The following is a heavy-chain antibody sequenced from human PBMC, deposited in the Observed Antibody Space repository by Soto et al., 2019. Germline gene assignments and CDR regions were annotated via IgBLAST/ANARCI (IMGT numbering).Heavy chain of an antibody. D-gene: IGHD3-22*01. CDR1: GFSFSTYD. J-gene: IGHJ6*02. CDR3: ARPSGYFDTSGYYGAFYYYGMDV. CDR2: ISSSSSTI. Sequence: AASGFSFSTYDMNWVRQAPGKGLEWISYISSSSSTIYYADSVKGRFTISRDNAENSLYLQMNSLRDEDTAVYYCARPSGYFDTSGYYGAFYYYGMDVGGQGPTVPVSS. V-gene: IGHV3-48*02.